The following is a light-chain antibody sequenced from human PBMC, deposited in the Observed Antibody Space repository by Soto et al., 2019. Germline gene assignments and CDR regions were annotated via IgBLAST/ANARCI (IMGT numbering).Light chain of an antibody. Sequence: EVVMTQSPATLSVSPGEGVTLSCRASQGVISSNLAWYQHKPGRAPRLLIYGASSRAADIPDRFSGSGSGTDFTLTINRLEPEDFAVYYCQQYDSSPRTFGQGTKVDIK. CDR3: QQYDSSPRT. CDR1: QGVISSN. J-gene: IGKJ1*01. V-gene: IGKV3-20*01. CDR2: GAS.